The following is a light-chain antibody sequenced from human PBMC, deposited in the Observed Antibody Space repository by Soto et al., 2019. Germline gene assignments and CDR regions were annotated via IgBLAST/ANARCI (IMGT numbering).Light chain of an antibody. CDR2: GAS. J-gene: IGKJ1*01. CDR1: QSVSSSY. Sequence: EIVLTQSPVPLSLSPGERATLPCRASQSVSSSYLAWYQQKPGQAPRLLIYGASSRATGIPDRFSGSGSGTDFTLTISRLEPEDFAVYYCQQYGSSPGTFGQGTKVDIK. V-gene: IGKV3-20*01. CDR3: QQYGSSPGT.